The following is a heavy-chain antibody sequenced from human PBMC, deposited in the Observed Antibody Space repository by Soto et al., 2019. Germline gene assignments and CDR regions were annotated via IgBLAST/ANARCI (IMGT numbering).Heavy chain of an antibody. CDR2: IYHSGST. CDR3: ARYSIAARRGIDY. V-gene: IGHV4-34*01. J-gene: IGHJ4*02. CDR1: GGTFSGYY. D-gene: IGHD6-6*01. Sequence: PSETLSLTCAVYGGTFSGYYWSWIRQPPGKGLEWIGYIYHSGSTYYNPSLKSRVTISVDRSKNQFSLKLNSVTAADTAVYYCARYSIAARRGIDYWGQGTLVTVSS.